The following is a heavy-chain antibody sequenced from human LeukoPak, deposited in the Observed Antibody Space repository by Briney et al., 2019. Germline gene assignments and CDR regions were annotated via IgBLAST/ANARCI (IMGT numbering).Heavy chain of an antibody. Sequence: SETLSLTCTVSGGSISSGSYYWSWIRQPAGKGLEWIGRMSTSGSTNYNPSLKSRVTISVDTSKNQLSLKLSSVTAADTAVYYCARLRKSARGSPYYYDSSGYYYFDYWGQGTLVTVSS. D-gene: IGHD3-22*01. V-gene: IGHV4-61*02. CDR3: ARLRKSARGSPYYYDSSGYYYFDY. CDR2: MSTSGST. J-gene: IGHJ4*02. CDR1: GGSISSGSYY.